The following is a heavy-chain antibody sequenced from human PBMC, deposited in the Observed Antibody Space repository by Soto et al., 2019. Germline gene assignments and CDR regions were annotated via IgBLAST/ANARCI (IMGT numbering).Heavy chain of an antibody. V-gene: IGHV1-2*04. D-gene: IGHD6-6*01. CDR2: INPNSGGT. CDR1: GYTFTGYY. J-gene: IGHJ6*02. Sequence: ASVKVSCKASGYTFTGYYMHWVRQAPGQGLEWMGWINPNSGGTNYAQKFQGWVTMTRDTSISTAYMELSRLRSDDTAVYYCAGATRMIAARPYYYYGMDVWGQGTTVTVSS. CDR3: AGATRMIAARPYYYYGMDV.